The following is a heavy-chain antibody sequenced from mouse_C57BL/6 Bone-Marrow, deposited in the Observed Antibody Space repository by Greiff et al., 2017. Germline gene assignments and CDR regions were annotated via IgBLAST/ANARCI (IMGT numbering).Heavy chain of an antibody. CDR2: IDPSDSYT. V-gene: IGHV1-69*01. CDR1: GYTFTSYW. CDR3: ARDYGNSAWFAY. D-gene: IGHD2-1*01. Sequence: QVQLQQPGAELVMPGASVKLSCKASGYTFTSYWMHWVKLRPGQGLEWIGEIDPSDSYTNYNQKFKGKSTLTVDKSSSTAYMQLSSLTSEDSAVYYCARDYGNSAWFAYWGQGTLVTVSA. J-gene: IGHJ3*01.